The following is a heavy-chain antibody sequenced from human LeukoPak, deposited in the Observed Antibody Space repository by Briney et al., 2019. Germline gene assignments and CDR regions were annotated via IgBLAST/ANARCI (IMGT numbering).Heavy chain of an antibody. D-gene: IGHD3/OR15-3a*01. J-gene: IGHJ5*02. CDR1: GASISSINYY. Sequence: PSETLSLTCTVSGASISSINYYWGWIRQPPGKGLEWIGSVYYTGNTYYNPSLKSRVTISVDTSENQFSLKLSSVTAADTAVYSCASLTQNSRNDFLVAPQSWFDPWGQGTLVTVSS. CDR2: VYYTGNT. V-gene: IGHV4-39*01. CDR3: ASLTQNSRNDFLVAPQSWFDP.